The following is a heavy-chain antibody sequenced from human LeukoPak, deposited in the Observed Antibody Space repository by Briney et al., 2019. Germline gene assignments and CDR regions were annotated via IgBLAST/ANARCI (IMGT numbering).Heavy chain of an antibody. Sequence: SETLSLTCNVSGGSISGYHWSWIRQPAGKGLEWIGRIYTSGSTNYNPSLKSRVTISVDTSKNQFSLKLSSVTAADTAVYYCARSIAAAGTGWFDPRGQGTLVTVSS. J-gene: IGHJ5*02. CDR2: IYTSGST. V-gene: IGHV4-4*07. CDR3: ARSIAAAGTGWFDP. D-gene: IGHD6-13*01. CDR1: GGSISGYH.